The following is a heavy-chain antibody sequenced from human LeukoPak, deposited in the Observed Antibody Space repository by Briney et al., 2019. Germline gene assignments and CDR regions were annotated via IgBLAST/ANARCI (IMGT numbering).Heavy chain of an antibody. CDR1: GGSISSYY. D-gene: IGHD6-19*01. J-gene: IGHJ4*02. V-gene: IGHV4-59*01. Sequence: SETLSLTCTVSGGSISSYYWSWIRQPPGKGLEWIGYIYYSGSTNYNPSLKSRVTISVDTSKNQFSLKLSSVTAADTAVYYCARSGGWFDFDYWGQGTLVTVSS. CDR2: IYYSGST. CDR3: ARSGGWFDFDY.